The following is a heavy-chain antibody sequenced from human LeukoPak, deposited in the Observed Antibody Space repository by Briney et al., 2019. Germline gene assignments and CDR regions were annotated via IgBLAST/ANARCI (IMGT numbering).Heavy chain of an antibody. D-gene: IGHD6-19*01. CDR2: IYHSGST. J-gene: IGHJ4*02. Sequence: SETLSLTCAVSGGSISSGGYSWSWIRQPPGKGLEWIGYIYHSGSTYYNPSLKSRVTISVDTSKNQFSLKLSSVTAADTAVYYCARGKRSGQWLAFYDYWGQGTLVTVSS. CDR3: ARGKRSGQWLAFYDY. V-gene: IGHV4-30-2*01. CDR1: GGSISSGGYS.